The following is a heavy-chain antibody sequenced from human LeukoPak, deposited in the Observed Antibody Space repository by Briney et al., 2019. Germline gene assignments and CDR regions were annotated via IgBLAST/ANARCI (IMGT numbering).Heavy chain of an antibody. V-gene: IGHV1-46*01. CDR1: GYRFTSYY. CDR2: INPSGGST. Sequence: GASVKVSCKASGYRFTSYYMHRVRQAPGQGLEWMGIINPSGGSTIYAQKFQDRVSMTRDTSTNTVYMELSSLSSEDTAVYYCARGGEYQLLDDFWGQGTLVTVSS. CDR3: ARGGEYQLLDDF. J-gene: IGHJ4*02. D-gene: IGHD2-2*01.